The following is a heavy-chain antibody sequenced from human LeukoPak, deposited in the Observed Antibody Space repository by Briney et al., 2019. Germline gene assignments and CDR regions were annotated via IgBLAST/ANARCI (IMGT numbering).Heavy chain of an antibody. CDR3: ARVFKEWFDP. CDR1: GYTFTSYD. J-gene: IGHJ5*02. CDR2: MNPNSGNT. V-gene: IGHV1-8*03. Sequence: PSVKLSCKASGYTFTSYDINWVRQATGQVLEWMGWMNPNSGNTGYAQKFQGRVTITRNTSISTAYMELSSLRSEDTAVYYCARVFKEWFDPWGQGTLVTVSS.